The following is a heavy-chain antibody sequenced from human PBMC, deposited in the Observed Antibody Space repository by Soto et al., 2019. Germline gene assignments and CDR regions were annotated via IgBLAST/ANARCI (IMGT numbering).Heavy chain of an antibody. CDR2: IPYDGSNK. CDR3: GRALVVVAATYYCYGMDV. J-gene: IGHJ6*02. Sequence: RLSCEASGFTFSSYAMHWVRQAPGKGLEWVAVIPYDGSNKYYADSVKGRFTISRDNSKNTLYLQMNSLRAEDTAVYYCGRALVVVAATYYCYGMDVWGQGPTSTFSS. CDR1: GFTFSSYA. V-gene: IGHV3-30-3*01. D-gene: IGHD2-21*02.